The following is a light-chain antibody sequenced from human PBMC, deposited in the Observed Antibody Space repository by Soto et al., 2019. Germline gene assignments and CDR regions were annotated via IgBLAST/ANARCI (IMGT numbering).Light chain of an antibody. V-gene: IGLV2-11*01. J-gene: IGLJ3*02. CDR1: NSDVGGYKF. CDR3: CSYAGSYTLGV. CDR2: DVS. Sequence: QSALTQPRSVSGSPGQSVTISCTGTNSDVGGYKFVSWYQHHPGKAPKLLIYDVSKRPLGVPDRFSGSKSDNTASLTISGLQAEDEADYYCCSYAGSYTLGVFGGGTQLTVL.